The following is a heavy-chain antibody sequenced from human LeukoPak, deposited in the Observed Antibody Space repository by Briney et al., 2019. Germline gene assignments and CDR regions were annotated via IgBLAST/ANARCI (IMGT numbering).Heavy chain of an antibody. CDR1: GFNFGSTD. V-gene: IGHV3-23*01. J-gene: IGHJ4*02. CDR3: AKNSGIWSF. D-gene: IGHD1-26*01. Sequence: GGSLRLSCAASGFNFGSTDMTWVRQAPGKGLEWLSTISGTGDTYYADSVRGRFTISGDNSKTTLYLQMNSLRAEDTATYYCAKNSGIWSFWGQGALVTVSS. CDR2: ISGTGDT.